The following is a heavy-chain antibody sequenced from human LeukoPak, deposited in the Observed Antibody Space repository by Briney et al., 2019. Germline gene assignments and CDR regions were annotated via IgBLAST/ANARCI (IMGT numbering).Heavy chain of an antibody. CDR2: IYHSGST. D-gene: IGHD3-16*01. CDR3: ARGGEVAGDAFDI. J-gene: IGHJ3*02. V-gene: IGHV4-30-2*01. CDR1: GGSISSGGYS. Sequence: SETLSLTCAVSGGSISSGGYSWSWIRQPPGKGLEWIGYIYHSGSTYYNPSLKSRVTISVDRSKNQFSLKLSSVTAADTAVYYCARGGEVAGDAFDIWGQGKMVTVSS.